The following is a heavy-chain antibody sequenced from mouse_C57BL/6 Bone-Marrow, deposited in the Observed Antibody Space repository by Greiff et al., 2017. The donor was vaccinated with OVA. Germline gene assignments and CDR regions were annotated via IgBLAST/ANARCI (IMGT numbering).Heavy chain of an antibody. D-gene: IGHD2-3*01. CDR1: GYTFTSYW. CDR3: ERFGDGYYVDWYFDD. Sequence: QVQLQQPGAELVRPGSSVKLSCKASGYTFTSYWMDWVKQRPGQGLEWIGNIYPSDSETHYNQKFKDKATLTVDKSSSTAYMQLSSLTSEDSAVYYCERFGDGYYVDWYFDDWGTGTTVTVSS. J-gene: IGHJ1*03. V-gene: IGHV1-61*01. CDR2: IYPSDSET.